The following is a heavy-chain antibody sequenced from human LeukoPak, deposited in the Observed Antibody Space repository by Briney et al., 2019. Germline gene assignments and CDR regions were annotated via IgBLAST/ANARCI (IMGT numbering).Heavy chain of an antibody. CDR2: INHAGST. CDR3: ARGKAAAGVYYFDY. Sequence: SETLSLTCAVYGGSFSGYYWSWIRQPPGRGVEWVGEINHAGSTNYNPTLKSRVNISVDTSKNQFSLMLSSVTAADTAVYYCARGKAAAGVYYFDYWGQGTLVTVSS. V-gene: IGHV4-34*01. J-gene: IGHJ4*02. D-gene: IGHD6-13*01. CDR1: GGSFSGYY.